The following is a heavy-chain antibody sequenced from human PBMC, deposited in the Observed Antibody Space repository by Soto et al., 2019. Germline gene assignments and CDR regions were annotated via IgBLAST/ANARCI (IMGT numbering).Heavy chain of an antibody. V-gene: IGHV2-5*02. CDR3: AHFHPYCRSTSCYFAY. D-gene: IGHD2-2*01. CDR2: IYWDDTK. J-gene: IGHJ4*02. Sequence: QITLKESGPTLVRPTQTLTLTCTFSGFSVTTIPMHVGWIRQPPGKAPERLALIYWDDTKRYSPSRKNRLTITKDASKNEVVLAMSNMDPVDTGTYYCAHFHPYCRSTSCYFAYWGQGTLVTVSS. CDR1: GFSVTTIPMH.